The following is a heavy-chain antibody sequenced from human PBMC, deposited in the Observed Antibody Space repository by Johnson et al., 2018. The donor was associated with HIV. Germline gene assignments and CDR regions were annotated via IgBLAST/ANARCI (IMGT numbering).Heavy chain of an antibody. J-gene: IGHJ3*02. Sequence: VHLVESGGGLVQPGGSLRLSCAASGFTFSSYWMSWVRQPPGKGLEWVANIKQDGSEKYYVDSVKGRFTISRDNAKNSLYLQMNSLSAEDTAVYYCARENQGYSYRAFDIWGQGTMVTVSS. CDR3: ARENQGYSYRAFDI. V-gene: IGHV3-7*01. CDR1: GFTFSSYW. CDR2: IKQDGSEK. D-gene: IGHD5-18*01.